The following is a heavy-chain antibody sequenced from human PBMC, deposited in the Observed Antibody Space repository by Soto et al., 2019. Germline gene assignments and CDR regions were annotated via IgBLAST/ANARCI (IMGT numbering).Heavy chain of an antibody. CDR3: AHERGWCGSRGT. CDR1: GFSLGDFGEG. D-gene: IGHD2-8*02. CDR2: IYWNDDE. Sequence: QITLEESGPTLVKPTQTLTLTCSFSGFSLGDFGEGVGWVRQPPGEALEWLALIYWNDDERYNPSLERRLTISKDTSKNQVVLTMTNMDPLDTATYHCAHERGWCGSRGTWGQGTLVTVSS. J-gene: IGHJ5*02. V-gene: IGHV2-5*01.